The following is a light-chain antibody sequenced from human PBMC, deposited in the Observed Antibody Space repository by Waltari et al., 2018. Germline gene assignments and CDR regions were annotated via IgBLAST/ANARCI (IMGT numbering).Light chain of an antibody. Sequence: QSALTQPASVSGSPGQSIAISCTGTSSDVGGYNYVSCYQQHPGKAPKRVIYEVRNRTSGVSNLFSGAKSGNTASLTISGLQAEDEADYYCSSYTSSITVVFGGGTKLTVL. J-gene: IGLJ2*01. CDR2: EVR. CDR1: SSDVGGYNY. V-gene: IGLV2-14*01. CDR3: SSYTSSITVV.